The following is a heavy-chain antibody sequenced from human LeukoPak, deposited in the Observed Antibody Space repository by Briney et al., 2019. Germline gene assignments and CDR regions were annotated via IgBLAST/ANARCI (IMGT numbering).Heavy chain of an antibody. V-gene: IGHV3-33*01. CDR2: IWYDGSNK. D-gene: IGHD2-15*01. Sequence: SGRSLRLSCAASGFKFSNHGMHWVRQAPGKGLEWVAVIWYDGSNKYYTDSVQGRFTISRDNSKNTLYLQMNSLRAEDTAVYYCAREEYCSGGSCYMGWYGMDVWGQGTTVTVSS. CDR1: GFKFSNHG. J-gene: IGHJ6*02. CDR3: AREEYCSGGSCYMGWYGMDV.